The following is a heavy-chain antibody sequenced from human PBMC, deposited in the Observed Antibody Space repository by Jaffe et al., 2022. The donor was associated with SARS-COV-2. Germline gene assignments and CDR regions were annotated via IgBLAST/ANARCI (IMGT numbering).Heavy chain of an antibody. D-gene: IGHD1-1*01. CDR3: ARHLQNSHWKYYFDP. V-gene: IGHV4-39*01. J-gene: IGHJ4*02. CDR1: GGSIKSNNCY. CDR2: IYHTGMI. Sequence: QLQLQESGPGLVKPAETLSLTCSVSGGSIKSNNCYWGWIRQPPGKGLEWIASIYHTGMISDNPSLKSRVTISVDTSKNQFSLKMSSVTAADTAVYYCARHLQNSHWKYYFDPWGQGTLVTVSS.